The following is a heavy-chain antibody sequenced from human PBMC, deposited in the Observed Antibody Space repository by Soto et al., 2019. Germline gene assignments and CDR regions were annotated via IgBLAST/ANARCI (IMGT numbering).Heavy chain of an antibody. Sequence: EVQLVESGGGLVKPGGSLRLSCAASGFTFSSYSMNWVRQAPGKGLEWVSSISSSSSYIYYADSVKGRFTISRDNAKNPLYLQMNSLRAEDTAVYYCARDAYCGGDCWGGFDIWGQGTMVTVSS. J-gene: IGHJ3*02. CDR1: GFTFSSYS. V-gene: IGHV3-21*01. CDR2: ISSSSSYI. CDR3: ARDAYCGGDCWGGFDI. D-gene: IGHD2-21*02.